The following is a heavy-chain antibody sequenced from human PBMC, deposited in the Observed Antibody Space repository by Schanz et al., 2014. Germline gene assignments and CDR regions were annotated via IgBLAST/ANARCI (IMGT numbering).Heavy chain of an antibody. J-gene: IGHJ4*02. Sequence: EVQLVEAGGGLVQPGGSLRLSCAASGFTFSSYWMTWVRQAPGKGLEWVANIKLDGSEKYFVDSVKGRFTISRDNARNSLYLQMNNLRAEDTAVYYCARGDTAGDYWGQGTLVTVSS. D-gene: IGHD2-21*02. CDR1: GFTFSSYW. CDR2: IKLDGSEK. CDR3: ARGDTAGDY. V-gene: IGHV3-7*01.